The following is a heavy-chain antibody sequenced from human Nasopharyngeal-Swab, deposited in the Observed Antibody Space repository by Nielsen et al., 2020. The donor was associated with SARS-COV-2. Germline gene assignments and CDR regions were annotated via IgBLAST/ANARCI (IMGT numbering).Heavy chain of an antibody. CDR2: IYYSGGA. J-gene: IGHJ5*02. CDR3: AKYAHYDFLSGYHLGWFDP. Sequence: WIREGLGKGLEWIGYIYYSGGANYNLSLKSRVTISVDTSKNQFSLKLNSVTAADTAVYYCAKYAHYDFLSGYHLGWFDPWGQGTLVTVS. D-gene: IGHD3-3*01. V-gene: IGHV4-59*01.